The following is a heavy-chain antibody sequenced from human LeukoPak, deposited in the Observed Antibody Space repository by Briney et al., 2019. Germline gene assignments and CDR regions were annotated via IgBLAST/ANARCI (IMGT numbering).Heavy chain of an antibody. Sequence: PGRSLRLSCAASGFTFSTYFMHWVRQAPGKGLEWVSDIASDGSHTFYVESVKGRFTISRDNSKNTLYLQMNSLRAEDTAVYYCARVRSARPGYWGQGTLVTVSS. CDR1: GFTFSTYF. J-gene: IGHJ4*02. D-gene: IGHD1-26*01. CDR2: IASDGSHT. V-gene: IGHV3-30-3*01. CDR3: ARVRSARPGY.